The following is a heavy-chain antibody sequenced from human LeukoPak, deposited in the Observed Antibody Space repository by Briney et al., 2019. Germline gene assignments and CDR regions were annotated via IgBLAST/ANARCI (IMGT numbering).Heavy chain of an antibody. J-gene: IGHJ4*02. CDR3: VRDSNLSFDY. CDR2: INTDGTAT. D-gene: IGHD1-14*01. CDR1: GLTLSSYW. V-gene: IGHV3-74*01. Sequence: GGSLRLSCAASGLTLSSYWMHWVRQAAGKGLVWVSHINTDGTATTYADSVKGRFTISRDNAKNTLYLQMNSLRAEDTAVYYCVRDSNLSFDYWGQGALVTVSS.